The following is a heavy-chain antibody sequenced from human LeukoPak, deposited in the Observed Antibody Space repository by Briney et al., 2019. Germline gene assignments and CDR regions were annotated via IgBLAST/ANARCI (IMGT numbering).Heavy chain of an antibody. D-gene: IGHD3-16*01. CDR3: AGGPRWGRHFDY. Sequence: SETLSLTCAVYGGSFSGYYWSWIRQPPGKGLEWIGEINHSGSTNYNPSLKSRVTISVDTSKNQFSLKLSSVTAADTAVYYCAGGPRWGRHFDYWGQGTLVTVSS. V-gene: IGHV4-34*01. CDR2: INHSGST. J-gene: IGHJ4*02. CDR1: GGSFSGYY.